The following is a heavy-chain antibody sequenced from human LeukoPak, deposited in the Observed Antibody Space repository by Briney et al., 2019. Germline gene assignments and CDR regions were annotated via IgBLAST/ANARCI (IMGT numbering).Heavy chain of an antibody. CDR3: ARGAYDSSGYLLDI. V-gene: IGHV3-53*01. J-gene: IGHJ3*02. D-gene: IGHD3-22*01. CDR1: GFTVSSNY. CDR2: IYSGGST. Sequence: GGSLRLSCAASGFTVSSNYMSWVRQAPGKGLEWVSVIYSGGSTYYADSVKGRFTISRDSSKNTLYLQMNSLRAEDTAVYYCARGAYDSSGYLLDIWGQGTMVTVSS.